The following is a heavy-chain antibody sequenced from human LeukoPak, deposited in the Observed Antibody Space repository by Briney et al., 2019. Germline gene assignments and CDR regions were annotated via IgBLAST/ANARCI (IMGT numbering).Heavy chain of an antibody. CDR2: INHSGST. D-gene: IGHD3-22*01. V-gene: IGHV4-34*01. Sequence: SETLSLTCAVYGGSFSGYYWSWIRQPPGKGLEWIGEINHSGSTNYNPSLKSRVTISVDTSKNQFSLKLSSVTAADTAVYYCARVYYTYYYDSSHKDAFDIWGQGTMVTVSS. J-gene: IGHJ3*02. CDR3: ARVYYTYYYDSSHKDAFDI. CDR1: GGSFSGYY.